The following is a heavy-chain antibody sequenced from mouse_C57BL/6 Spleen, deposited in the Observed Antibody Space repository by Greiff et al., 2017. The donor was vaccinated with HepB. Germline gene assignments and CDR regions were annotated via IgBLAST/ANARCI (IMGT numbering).Heavy chain of an antibody. Sequence: EVKVVESGGGLVKPGGSLKLSCAASGFTFSSYAMSWVRQTPEKRLEWVATISDGGSYTYYPDNVKGRFTISRDNAKNNLYLQMSHLKSEDTAMYYCARDYDGYLYAMDYWGQGTSVTVSS. J-gene: IGHJ4*01. CDR2: ISDGGSYT. V-gene: IGHV5-4*01. D-gene: IGHD2-3*01. CDR3: ARDYDGYLYAMDY. CDR1: GFTFSSYA.